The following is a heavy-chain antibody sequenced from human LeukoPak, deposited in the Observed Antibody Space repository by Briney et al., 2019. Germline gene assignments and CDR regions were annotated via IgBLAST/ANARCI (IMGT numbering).Heavy chain of an antibody. CDR2: ISGSGGST. Sequence: GGSLTLSCAASGFTFSIYAMSWVRQSPGKGLECVSDISGSGGSTYYAHPEKGGFTISRDNSKNTLYQQMNSLRAEDTAVYYCAKTNCGSSAGFDYWGQGTLVTVSS. CDR1: GFTFSIYA. CDR3: AKTNCGSSAGFDY. V-gene: IGHV3-23*01. D-gene: IGHD2-21*01. J-gene: IGHJ4*02.